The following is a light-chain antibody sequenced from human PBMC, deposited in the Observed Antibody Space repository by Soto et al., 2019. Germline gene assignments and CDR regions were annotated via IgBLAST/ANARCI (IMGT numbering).Light chain of an antibody. CDR2: DAS. V-gene: IGKV3-11*01. J-gene: IGKJ1*01. CDR1: QSVSTY. CDR3: QQRSSWHRT. Sequence: EIVLTQSPATLSLSPGDRATLACRASQSVSTYLAWYQQKPGQAPRVVIYDASNRATGIPPRFSGSGSGTDFTLTISSLEPEDFAVYYCQQRSSWHRTFGQGTKV.